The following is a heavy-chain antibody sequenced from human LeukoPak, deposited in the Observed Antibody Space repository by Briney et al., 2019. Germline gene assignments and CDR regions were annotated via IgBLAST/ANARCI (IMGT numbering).Heavy chain of an antibody. J-gene: IGHJ4*02. V-gene: IGHV1-46*01. CDR1: GYTFTSYY. CDR2: INPSGGST. CDR3: ARGSSHVLRYFDWLLLFDY. Sequence: GASVKVSCKASGYTFTSYYMHWVRQAPGQGLEWMGIINPSGGSTSYAQKLQGRVTMTRDTSTSTVYMELSSLRSEDTAVYYCARGSSHVLRYFDWLLLFDYWGQGTLVTVSS. D-gene: IGHD3-9*01.